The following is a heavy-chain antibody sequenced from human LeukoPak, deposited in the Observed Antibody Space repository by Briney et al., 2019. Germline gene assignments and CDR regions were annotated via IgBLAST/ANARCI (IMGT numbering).Heavy chain of an antibody. CDR1: GFTFSSCG. J-gene: IGHJ4*02. D-gene: IGHD6-19*01. V-gene: IGHV3-30*02. Sequence: GGSLRLSCAASGFTFSSCGMHWVRQAPGKGLEWVAFIRYDGSDIYYADSVKGRFTISRDNSKNTLYLQMNSLRPEDTAIYYRAKSIAVAGLAGGRTFDYWGQGTLVTVSS. CDR3: AKSIAVAGLAGGRTFDY. CDR2: IRYDGSDI.